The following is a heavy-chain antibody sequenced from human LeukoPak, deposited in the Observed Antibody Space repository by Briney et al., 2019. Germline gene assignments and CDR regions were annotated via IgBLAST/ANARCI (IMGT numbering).Heavy chain of an antibody. Sequence: SETLSLTCTVSGGSISSGGYYWSWIRQHPGKGLEWIGYIYYSGTYYNPSLKSRVTISIDTSKNQFSLKLSSVTAADTAVYYCAREHNRSSWLDPWGQGALVTVSS. D-gene: IGHD1-14*01. J-gene: IGHJ5*02. CDR3: AREHNRSSWLDP. V-gene: IGHV4-31*03. CDR1: GGSISSGGYY. CDR2: IYYSGT.